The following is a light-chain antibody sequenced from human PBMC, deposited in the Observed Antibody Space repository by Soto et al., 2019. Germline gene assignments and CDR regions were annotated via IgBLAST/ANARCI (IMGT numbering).Light chain of an antibody. V-gene: IGKV3-20*01. CDR1: QSVSSSY. CDR3: QQYGSSPET. Sequence: EIVLTQSPGTLSLSPGERATLSCRASQSVSSSYLAWYQQKPGQAPRLLIYGASSRATGIPDRFSGSGSGTDFTLTISRLETEDFAVYYCQQYGSSPETFGQGT. J-gene: IGKJ1*01. CDR2: GAS.